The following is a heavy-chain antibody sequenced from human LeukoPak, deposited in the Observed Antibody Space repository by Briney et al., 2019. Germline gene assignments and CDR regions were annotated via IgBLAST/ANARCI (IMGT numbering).Heavy chain of an antibody. Sequence: SETLSLTCTVSGGSISSGDYYWSWIRQPPGKGLEWIGYIYYSGSTYYNPSLKSRVTISVDTSKNQFSLKLSSVTAADTAVYYCARESFDGDYGREIDYWGQGTLVTVSS. CDR1: GGSISSGDYY. J-gene: IGHJ4*02. D-gene: IGHD4-17*01. CDR2: IYYSGST. V-gene: IGHV4-30-4*01. CDR3: ARESFDGDYGREIDY.